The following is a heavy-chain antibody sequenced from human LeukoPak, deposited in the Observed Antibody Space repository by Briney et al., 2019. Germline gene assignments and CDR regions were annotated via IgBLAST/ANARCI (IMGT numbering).Heavy chain of an antibody. V-gene: IGHV1-69*13. Sequence: ASVKVSCKASGGTFSSYAISWVRQAPGQGLEWMGGIIPIFGTANYAQKFQGRVTITADESTSTAYMELSSLRSEDTAVCYCARFHISGDSFDYWGQGTLVTVSS. CDR3: ARFHISGDSFDY. CDR1: GGTFSSYA. J-gene: IGHJ4*02. CDR2: IIPIFGTA. D-gene: IGHD3-10*01.